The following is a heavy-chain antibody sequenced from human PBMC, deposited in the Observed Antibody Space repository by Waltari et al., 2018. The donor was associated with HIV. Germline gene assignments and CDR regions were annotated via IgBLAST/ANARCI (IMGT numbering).Heavy chain of an antibody. Sequence: EVQLVESGGGLVQPGGSLRLSCPVPGFTFCSYTMNWVRQAPGKRLEWVSYINREGSIKYYADSVKGRFTISRDNAKNSLYLQMSGLRGEDTAVYYCASGRIFDESGYYGKFWGQGTRVTVAS. CDR2: INREGSIK. CDR1: GFTFCSYT. CDR3: ASGRIFDESGYYGKF. J-gene: IGHJ4*02. D-gene: IGHD3-22*01. V-gene: IGHV3-48*04.